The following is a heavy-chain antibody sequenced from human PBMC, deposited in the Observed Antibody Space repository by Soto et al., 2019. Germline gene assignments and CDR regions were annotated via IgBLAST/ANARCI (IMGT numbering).Heavy chain of an antibody. Sequence: QVQLQESGPGLVKPSQTLSLTCTVSGGSISSGGYYWSWIRQHPGKGLEWIGYIYYSGSTYYNPSRKSRVTISVDTSKNQFSLKLSSVTAADTAVYYCARTIVVVPAAIMGGGAFDIWGQGTMVTVSS. J-gene: IGHJ3*02. V-gene: IGHV4-31*03. D-gene: IGHD2-2*01. CDR2: IYYSGST. CDR1: GGSISSGGYY. CDR3: ARTIVVVPAAIMGGGAFDI.